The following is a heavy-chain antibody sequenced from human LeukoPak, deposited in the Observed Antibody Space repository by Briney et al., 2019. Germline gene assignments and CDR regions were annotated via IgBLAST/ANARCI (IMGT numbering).Heavy chain of an antibody. Sequence: GGSLRLSCAASGFTFSSYAMSWLRQAPGKGLEWVSGISGSGGSTHYADSVKDRFTISRDNSKNTLYLQMNSLRAEDTAVYYCAKETVVVVAATPDAFDIWGQGTMVTVSS. CDR3: AKETVVVVAATPDAFDI. D-gene: IGHD2-15*01. CDR2: ISGSGGST. CDR1: GFTFSSYA. J-gene: IGHJ3*02. V-gene: IGHV3-23*01.